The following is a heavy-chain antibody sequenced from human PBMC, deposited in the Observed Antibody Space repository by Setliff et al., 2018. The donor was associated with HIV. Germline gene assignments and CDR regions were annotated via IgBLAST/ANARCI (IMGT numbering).Heavy chain of an antibody. CDR3: ARDRSSGWSKDWFDT. J-gene: IGHJ5*02. D-gene: IGHD6-19*01. CDR2: IYISGST. CDR1: GGSISSYY. V-gene: IGHV4-4*07. Sequence: PSETLSLTCTVSGGSISSYYWSWIRQPAGKGLEWIGHIYISGSTNYNPSFNSRVTMSVDTSKNQFSLRLTSVTAADTAMYHCARDRSSGWSKDWFDTWGQGILGTVSS.